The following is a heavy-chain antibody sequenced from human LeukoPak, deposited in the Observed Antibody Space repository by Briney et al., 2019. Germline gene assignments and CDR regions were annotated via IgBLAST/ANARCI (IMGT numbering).Heavy chain of an antibody. V-gene: IGHV3-23*01. J-gene: IGHJ4*02. CDR3: AKGQRRGYYFLSGYFYFDY. CDR1: GFTFSSYA. Sequence: GGSLRLSCAASGFTFSSYAMSWVRQAPGKGLEWVSAISGSGGSTYYADSVKGRFTISRDNSKNTLYLQMNSLRAEDTAVYYCAKGQRRGYYFLSGYFYFDYWGQGTLVTVSS. D-gene: IGHD3-3*01. CDR2: ISGSGGST.